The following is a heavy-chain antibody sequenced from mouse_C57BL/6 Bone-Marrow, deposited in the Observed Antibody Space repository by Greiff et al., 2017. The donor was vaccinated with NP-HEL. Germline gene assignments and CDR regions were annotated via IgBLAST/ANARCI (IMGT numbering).Heavy chain of an antibody. Sequence: EVQLVESGGGLVQPKGSLKLSCAASGFSFNTYAMNWVRQAPGKGLEWVARIRSKSNNYATYYADSVKDRFTISRDDSESMLYLQMNNLKTEDTAMYYCVRHRDYYGSSYGWYFDVWGTGTTVTVSS. CDR2: IRSKSNNYAT. D-gene: IGHD1-1*01. V-gene: IGHV10-1*01. J-gene: IGHJ1*03. CDR3: VRHRDYYGSSYGWYFDV. CDR1: GFSFNTYA.